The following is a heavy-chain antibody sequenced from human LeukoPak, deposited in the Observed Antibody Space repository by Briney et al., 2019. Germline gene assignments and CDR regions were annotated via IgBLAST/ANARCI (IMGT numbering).Heavy chain of an antibody. V-gene: IGHV3-21*01. CDR2: IGTDGSYI. Sequence: PGGSLRLSCAASGFTFSSHNMNWVRQAPMKGLEWVSSIGTDGSYIYYADSVQGLFTISRDNAKNSLYLQMNSLTAEDTAVYYCARKMKTGDRVGTFDIWGQGTMVTVSS. CDR3: ARKMKTGDRVGTFDI. CDR1: GFTFSSHN. D-gene: IGHD1-1*01. J-gene: IGHJ3*02.